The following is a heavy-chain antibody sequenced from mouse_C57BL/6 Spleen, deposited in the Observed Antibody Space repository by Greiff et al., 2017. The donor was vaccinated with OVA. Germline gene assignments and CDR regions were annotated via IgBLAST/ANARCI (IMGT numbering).Heavy chain of an antibody. Sequence: VQLKQSGAELVRPGASVTLSCKASGYTFTDYEMHWVKQTPVHGLEWIGAIDPETGGTAYNQKFKGKAILTADNSSSTAYMELRSLTSEDSAVYYCTSSQDPNYYGSSPFDYWGQGTTLTVSS. CDR3: TSSQDPNYYGSSPFDY. CDR2: IDPETGGT. D-gene: IGHD1-1*01. J-gene: IGHJ2*01. CDR1: GYTFTDYE. V-gene: IGHV1-15*01.